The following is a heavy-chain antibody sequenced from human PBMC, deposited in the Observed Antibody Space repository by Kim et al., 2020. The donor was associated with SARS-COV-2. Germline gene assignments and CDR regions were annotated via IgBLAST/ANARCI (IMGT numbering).Heavy chain of an antibody. J-gene: IGHJ4*02. V-gene: IGHV3-23*01. CDR3: AKDPTYFFGSGTYKRYYFDY. Sequence: GGSLRLSCAASGFTFRSYAMSWVRQAPGKGLEWVSIISGSGGSTYYADSVRGRFTISRDNSKNTLYLQMDSLRAEDTAVYHCAKDPTYFFGSGTYKRYYFDYWGQGTLLTVSS. CDR2: ISGSGGST. CDR1: GFTFRSYA. D-gene: IGHD3-10*01.